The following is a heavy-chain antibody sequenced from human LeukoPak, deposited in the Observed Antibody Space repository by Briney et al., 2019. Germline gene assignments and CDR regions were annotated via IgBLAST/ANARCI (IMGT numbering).Heavy chain of an antibody. CDR2: IKQDGSEK. CDR3: ARDYDVDIYYDSSGYRGDAFDI. CDR1: GFTFSSYW. V-gene: IGHV3-7*01. J-gene: IGHJ3*02. Sequence: GGSLRLSCAASGFTFSSYWMSWVRQAPGKGLEWVANIKQDGSEKYYVDSVKGRFTISRDNAKNSLYLQMNSLRAEDTAVYYCARDYDVDIYYDSSGYRGDAFDIWGQGTIVTVSS. D-gene: IGHD3-22*01.